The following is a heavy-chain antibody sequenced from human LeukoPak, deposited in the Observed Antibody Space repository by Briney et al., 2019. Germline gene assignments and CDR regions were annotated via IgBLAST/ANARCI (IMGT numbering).Heavy chain of an antibody. CDR3: ARAVFGGSYAGGVGY. D-gene: IGHD1-26*01. CDR1: GSRFTSYW. CDR2: IYPGDSDT. V-gene: IGHV5-51*01. J-gene: IGHJ4*02. Sequence: GESLKISCKGSGSRFTSYWIGWVRQMPGKGLEWMGIIYPGDSDTRYSPSFQGQVTISADKSISTAYLQWSSLKASDTAMYYCARAVFGGSYAGGVGYWGQGTLVTVSS.